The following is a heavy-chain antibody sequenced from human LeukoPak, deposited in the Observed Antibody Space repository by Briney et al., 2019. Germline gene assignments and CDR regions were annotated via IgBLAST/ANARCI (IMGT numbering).Heavy chain of an antibody. D-gene: IGHD6-19*01. Sequence: ASVKVSCKASGYTFTGYYIHWVRQAPGQGLEWMGWINPNSGGTNYAQRFQGRVTMTRDTSISTAYMELSRLRSDDTAVYYCARDYGGIAPGIAVAGTTRYYFDYWGQGTLVTVXS. CDR2: INPNSGGT. J-gene: IGHJ4*02. CDR3: ARDYGGIAPGIAVAGTTRYYFDY. CDR1: GYTFTGYY. V-gene: IGHV1-2*02.